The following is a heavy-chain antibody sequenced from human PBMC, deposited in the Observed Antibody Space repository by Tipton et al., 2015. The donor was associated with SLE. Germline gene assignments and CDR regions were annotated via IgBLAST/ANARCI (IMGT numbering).Heavy chain of an antibody. CDR3: ARSPPRSGRDY. CDR1: GGSISSGGYY. CDR2: IYYSGST. V-gene: IGHV4-61*08. D-gene: IGHD6-19*01. Sequence: TLSLTCTVSGGSISSGGYYWSWIRPHPGKGLEWIGYIYYSGSTNYNPSLKSRVTISVDTSKNQFSLKLSSVTAADTAVYYCARSPPRSGRDYWGQGTLVTVSS. J-gene: IGHJ4*02.